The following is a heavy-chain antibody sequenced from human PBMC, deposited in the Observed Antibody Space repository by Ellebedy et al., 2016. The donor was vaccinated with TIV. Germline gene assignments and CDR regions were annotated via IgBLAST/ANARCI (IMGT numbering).Heavy chain of an antibody. CDR3: ARATSGFDY. CDR1: GFTFDDYA. D-gene: IGHD5-24*01. J-gene: IGHJ4*02. CDR2: ISWNSGSI. Sequence: SLKISCAASGFTFDDYAMHWVRQAPGKGLEWVSGISWNSGSIGYADSVKGRFTISRDSAKNSLYLQMNSLRAEDTAVYYCARATSGFDYWGQGALATVSS. V-gene: IGHV3-9*01.